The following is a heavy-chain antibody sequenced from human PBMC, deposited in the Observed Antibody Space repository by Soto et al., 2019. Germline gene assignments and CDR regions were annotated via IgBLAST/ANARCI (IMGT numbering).Heavy chain of an antibody. CDR3: AGAGAAPYYDYGMDV. CDR1: GYTFSTSG. V-gene: IGHV1-18*01. D-gene: IGHD2-15*01. CDR2: ISTYNGDT. Sequence: QVQLVQSGAEVRKPGASVKVSCKASGYTFSTSGMSWLRQAPGQGLEWMGWISTYNGDTNDAPKFQDRVTMTSDTTTSTVYMERRSLRSDDTAVYYCAGAGAAPYYDYGMDVWGQGTRVTVSS. J-gene: IGHJ6*02.